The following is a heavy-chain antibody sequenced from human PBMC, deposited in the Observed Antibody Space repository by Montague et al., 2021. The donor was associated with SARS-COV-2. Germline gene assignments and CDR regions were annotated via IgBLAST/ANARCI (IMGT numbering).Heavy chain of an antibody. CDR1: GGSFSGYY. V-gene: IGHV4-34*01. Sequence: SETLSLTCAVHGGSFSGYYWNWIRQRPGKGLEWIGEINHGGSTNYSPSLKNRLTISTDTSKNQFSLKLTSVAATDTAVYYCARLRDGVVPSPILGIGPYFTYYYMDVWAKGTTVTVS. D-gene: IGHD2-2*02. CDR3: ARLRDGVVPSPILGIGPYFTYYYMDV. J-gene: IGHJ6*03. CDR2: INHGGST.